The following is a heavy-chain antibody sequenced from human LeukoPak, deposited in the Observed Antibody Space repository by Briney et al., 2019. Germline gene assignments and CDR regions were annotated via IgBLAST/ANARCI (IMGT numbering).Heavy chain of an antibody. Sequence: SETLSLTCTVSGGSISTYYWSWIRQPPGKGLEWIGYIYYTGNTNYNPSLKSRVTISVDRSKNQFSLKLSSVTAADTAVYYCAREGGYCSSTSCFENWSDAFDIWGQGTMVTVSS. CDR2: IYYTGNT. CDR3: AREGGYCSSTSCFENWSDAFDI. D-gene: IGHD2-2*01. J-gene: IGHJ3*02. V-gene: IGHV4-59*12. CDR1: GGSISTYY.